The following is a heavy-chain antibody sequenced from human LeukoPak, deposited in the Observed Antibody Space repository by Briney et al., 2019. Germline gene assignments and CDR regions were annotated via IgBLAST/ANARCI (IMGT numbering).Heavy chain of an antibody. J-gene: IGHJ4*02. V-gene: IGHV1-3*01. CDR2: INAGNGNT. D-gene: IGHD3-3*01. CDR1: GGTFSSYA. Sequence: ASVKVSCKASGGTFSSYAMHWVRQAPGQRLEWMGWINAGNGNTKYSQKFQGRVTITRDTSASTAYMELSSLRSEDTAVYYCARVKFWSGYELFDYWGQGTLVTVSS. CDR3: ARVKFWSGYELFDY.